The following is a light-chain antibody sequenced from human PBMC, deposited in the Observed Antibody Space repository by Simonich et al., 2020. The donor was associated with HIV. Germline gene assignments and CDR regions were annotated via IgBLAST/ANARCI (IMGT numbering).Light chain of an antibody. J-gene: IGLJ3*02. CDR2: DGS. CDR3: SSYTTSSTRV. V-gene: IGLV2-14*02. Sequence: QSALTQPASVSGSPGQSNTIPCTGTSRDVGSHNLVSWYQQHPAKAPKPLIYDGSKRPSGASNRFSGSKSGNTASLTISGLQVEDEADYYCSSYTTSSTRVFGGGTKLTVL. CDR1: SRDVGSHNL.